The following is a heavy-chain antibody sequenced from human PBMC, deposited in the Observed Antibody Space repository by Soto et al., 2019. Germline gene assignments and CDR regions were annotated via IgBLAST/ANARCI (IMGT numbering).Heavy chain of an antibody. CDR1: GFTFSSYS. CDR2: ISSSSSYI. CDR3: ARDRVPTSGGSWSYWFDP. J-gene: IGHJ5*02. V-gene: IGHV3-21*01. Sequence: GGSLRLSCAASGFTFSSYSMNWVRQAPGKGLEWVSSISSSSSYIYYADSVKGRFTISRDNAKNSLYLQMNSLRAEDTAVYYCARDRVPTSGGSWSYWFDPWGQGTLVTVSS. D-gene: IGHD2-15*01.